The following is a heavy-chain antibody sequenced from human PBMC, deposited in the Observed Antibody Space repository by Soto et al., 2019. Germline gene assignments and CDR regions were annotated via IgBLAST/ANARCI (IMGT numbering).Heavy chain of an antibody. CDR3: ASADYDILTGYYWYYGMDV. J-gene: IGHJ6*02. CDR1: GGTFSSYA. Sequence: ASVKVSCKASGGTFSSYAINWVRQATGQGLEWMGWMNPNSGNTGYAQKFQGRVTMTRNTSISTAYMELSSLRSEDTAVYYCASADYDILTGYYWYYGMDVWGQGTTVTVSS. V-gene: IGHV1-8*02. D-gene: IGHD3-9*01. CDR2: MNPNSGNT.